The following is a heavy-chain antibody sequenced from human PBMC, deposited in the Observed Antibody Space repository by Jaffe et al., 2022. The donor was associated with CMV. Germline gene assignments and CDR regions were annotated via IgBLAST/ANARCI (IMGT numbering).Heavy chain of an antibody. CDR3: AKDLTPGVYSYGEYYFDY. D-gene: IGHD5-18*01. J-gene: IGHJ4*02. CDR1: GFTFSSYA. Sequence: EVQLLESGGGLVQPGGSLRLSCAASGFTFSSYAMSWVRQAPGKGLEWVSAISGSGGSTYYADSVKGRFTISRDNSKNTLYLQMNSLRAEDTAVYYCAKDLTPGVYSYGEYYFDYWGQGTLVTVSS. V-gene: IGHV3-23*01. CDR2: ISGSGGST.